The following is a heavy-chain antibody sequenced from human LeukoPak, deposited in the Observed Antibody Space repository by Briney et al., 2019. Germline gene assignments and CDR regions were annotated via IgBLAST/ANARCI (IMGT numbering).Heavy chain of an antibody. J-gene: IGHJ4*02. D-gene: IGHD5-12*01. V-gene: IGHV3-21*01. CDR3: AREASEGFDF. CDR1: GFTFSGYS. CDR2: FGTRSTSI. Sequence: GGSLRLSCTASGFTFSGYSMNWIRQAPGKGLEWVSSFGTRSTSIYHAGSVKGRFAISRDNAKNSLYLQMNSLRAEDTALYYCAREASEGFDFWGQGTLVTVSS.